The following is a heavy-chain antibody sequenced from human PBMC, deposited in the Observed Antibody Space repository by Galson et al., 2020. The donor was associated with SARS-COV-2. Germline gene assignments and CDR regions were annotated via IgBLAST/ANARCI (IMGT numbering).Heavy chain of an antibody. V-gene: IGHV1-24*01. D-gene: IGHD3-10*01. Sequence: ASVKVSCKVSGYTLTELSMHWVRQAPGKGLEWMGGFDPKDGETIYAQKFQGRVTMTEDTSTDTAYMELSSLRSEDTAVYYCATTPPYYYGPNWFDPWGQGTLVTVSS. CDR2: FDPKDGET. CDR1: GYTLTELS. J-gene: IGHJ5*02. CDR3: ATTPPYYYGPNWFDP.